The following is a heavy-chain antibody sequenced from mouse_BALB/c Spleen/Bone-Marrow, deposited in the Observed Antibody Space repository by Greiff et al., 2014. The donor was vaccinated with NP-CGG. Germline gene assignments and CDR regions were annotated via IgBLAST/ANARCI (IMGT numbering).Heavy chain of an antibody. CDR3: AKRGAYGNFWFAY. V-gene: IGHV5-6-5*01. D-gene: IGHD2-10*02. J-gene: IGHJ3*01. CDR2: ISSGGST. Sequence: EVMLVESGGGLVKPGGSLKLSCAASGFTFSSYAMSWVRQTPEKRLEWVASISSGGSTYYPDSVKGRFTISRDNARNILYLQTSSLRSEDTAMYYCAKRGAYGNFWFAYWGQGTLVTVSA. CDR1: GFTFSSYA.